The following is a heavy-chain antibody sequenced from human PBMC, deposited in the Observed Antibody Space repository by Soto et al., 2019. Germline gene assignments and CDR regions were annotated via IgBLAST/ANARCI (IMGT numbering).Heavy chain of an antibody. J-gene: IGHJ5*02. Sequence: SETLSLTCAVSGGSISSSSYYWVWIRQPLGKGLEWIGSIYYSGNTYYNPSLKSRVTMSVDTSKNQFSLNLSSVTAADTAVYYCEREHGFRYGLNYFDPWGQGPLVTVSS. CDR2: IYYSGNT. D-gene: IGHD5-18*01. V-gene: IGHV4-39*07. CDR1: GGSISSSSYY. CDR3: EREHGFRYGLNYFDP.